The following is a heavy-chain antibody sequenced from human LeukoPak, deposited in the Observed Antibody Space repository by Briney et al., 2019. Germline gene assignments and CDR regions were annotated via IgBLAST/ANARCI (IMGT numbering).Heavy chain of an antibody. CDR2: IYYSGST. V-gene: IGHV4-31*03. J-gene: IGHJ4*02. D-gene: IGHD1-26*01. CDR3: ARVQDSGSYFDY. CDR1: GGSISSGGYY. Sequence: SQTLSLTCTVSGGSISSGGYYWSWIRQHPGKGLEWIGYIYYSGSTYYNPSLKSRVTISVDRSKNQFSLKLSSVTAADTAVYYCARVQDSGSYFDYWGQGTLVTVSS.